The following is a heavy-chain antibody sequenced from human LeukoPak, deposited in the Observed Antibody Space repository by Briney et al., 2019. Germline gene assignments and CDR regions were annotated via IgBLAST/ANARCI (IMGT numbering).Heavy chain of an antibody. Sequence: ASVKVSCKASGGTFSSYAINWVRQATGQGLEWMGWMNPNSGNTGYAQKFQGRVTMTRNTSISTAYMELSSLRSEDTAVYYCARGLIHYDFWSGYYTRFDYWGQGTLVTVSS. D-gene: IGHD3-3*01. J-gene: IGHJ4*02. CDR3: ARGLIHYDFWSGYYTRFDY. CDR2: MNPNSGNT. CDR1: GGTFSSYA. V-gene: IGHV1-8*02.